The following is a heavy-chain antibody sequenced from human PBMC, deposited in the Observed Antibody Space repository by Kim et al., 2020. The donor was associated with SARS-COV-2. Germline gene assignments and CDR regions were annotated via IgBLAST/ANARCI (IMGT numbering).Heavy chain of an antibody. Sequence: RFTISRDNTKNTLYLQMNSRRAEDTAVYYCAKASPPWATFDLRVNYYFDYWGQGTLVTVSS. D-gene: IGHD2-2*01. V-gene: IGHV3-23*01. J-gene: IGHJ4*02. CDR3: AKASPPWATFDLRVNYYFDY.